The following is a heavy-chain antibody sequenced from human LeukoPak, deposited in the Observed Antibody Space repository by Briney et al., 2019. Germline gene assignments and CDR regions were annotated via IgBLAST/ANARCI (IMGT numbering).Heavy chain of an antibody. CDR1: GFTFSRSA. Sequence: PGGSLRLSCAASGFTFSRSAMNWVRQAPGKGLEWVSSFSASGGTTYYADSVKGWFTISRDNSKNTLSVQMNSLRAEDTAVYYCAKANYSGSYYFDSWGQGTLVTVSS. J-gene: IGHJ4*02. V-gene: IGHV3-23*01. CDR3: AKANYSGSYYFDS. CDR2: FSASGGTT. D-gene: IGHD1-26*01.